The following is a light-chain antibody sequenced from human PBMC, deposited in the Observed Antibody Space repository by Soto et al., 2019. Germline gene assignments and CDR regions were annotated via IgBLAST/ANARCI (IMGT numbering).Light chain of an antibody. CDR3: QQYTTLPRT. Sequence: EIVLTQSPGTLSLSPGETATLSCRASQSINNNFLAWYQQRPGQAPRLFIFRVSSRASGIPDKFRGSGSGTDFTLTITRLEPEDFALYYCQQYTTLPRTFGQGTKVEIK. CDR1: QSINNNF. V-gene: IGKV3-20*01. J-gene: IGKJ1*01. CDR2: RVS.